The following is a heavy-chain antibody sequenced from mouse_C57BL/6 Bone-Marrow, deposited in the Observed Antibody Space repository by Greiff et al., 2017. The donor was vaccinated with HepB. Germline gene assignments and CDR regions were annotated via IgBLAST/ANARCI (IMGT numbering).Heavy chain of an antibody. CDR1: GYTFTSYW. CDR2: IHPNSGST. Sequence: QVQLQQPGAELVKPGASVKLSCKASGYTFTSYWMHWVKQRPGQGLEWIGMIHPNSGSTNYKEKFKSKATLTVDKSSSTAYMQLSSLTSEDSAVYYCARGGYDAYWYFDVWGTGTTVTVSS. V-gene: IGHV1-64*01. J-gene: IGHJ1*03. CDR3: ARGGYDAYWYFDV. D-gene: IGHD2-2*01.